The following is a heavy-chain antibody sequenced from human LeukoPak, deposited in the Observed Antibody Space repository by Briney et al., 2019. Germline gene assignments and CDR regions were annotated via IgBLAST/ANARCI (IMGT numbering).Heavy chain of an antibody. V-gene: IGHV4-59*01. J-gene: IGHJ4*02. D-gene: IGHD3-22*01. CDR3: ASTLYYYDSSGYYEEDYFDY. CDR2: IYYTGSA. Sequence: SETLSLTCTISGGSISSYYWSWIRQPPGKGLEWIGYIYYTGSANHNPSLKSRVTISVDTSKNQFSLKLSSVTAADTAVYYCASTLYYYDSSGYYEEDYFDYWGQGTLVTVSS. CDR1: GGSISSYY.